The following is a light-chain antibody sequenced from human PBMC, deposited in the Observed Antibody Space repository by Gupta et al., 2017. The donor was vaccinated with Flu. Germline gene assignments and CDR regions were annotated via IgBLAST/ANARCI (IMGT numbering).Light chain of an antibody. CDR3: QQYNNFSLT. J-gene: IGKJ3*01. CDR2: AAS. CDR1: QDISTW. V-gene: IGKV1D-16*01. Sequence: DIQIAQSPSSLSASVGDIITITCRASQDISTWLAWYQQTPEKAPKTLIYAASSLQSGVPSRFSGGGSGTDFTLTISSLQPEDFATYFCQQYNNFSLTFGPGTTVEIK.